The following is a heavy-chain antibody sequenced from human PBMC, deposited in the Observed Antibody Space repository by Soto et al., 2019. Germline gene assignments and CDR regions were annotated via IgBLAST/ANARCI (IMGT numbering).Heavy chain of an antibody. J-gene: IGHJ6*02. CDR3: AKEKTYSSGWDGMDV. CDR2: ISGSGGST. Sequence: EVPLLESGGGLVQPGGSLRLSCAASGFTFSSYAMSWVRQAPGKGLEWVSAISGSGGSTYYADSVKGRFTISRDNSKNTLYVQMNSLRAEDTAVYYCAKEKTYSSGWDGMDVWGQGTTVTVSS. D-gene: IGHD6-19*01. V-gene: IGHV3-23*01. CDR1: GFTFSSYA.